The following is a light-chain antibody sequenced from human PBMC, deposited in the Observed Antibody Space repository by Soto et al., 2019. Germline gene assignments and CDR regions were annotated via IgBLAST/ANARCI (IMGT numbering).Light chain of an antibody. CDR3: TSYTSNNTLNLL. J-gene: IGLJ2*01. CDR2: DVS. V-gene: IGLV2-14*01. CDR1: SSDVGSYNY. Sequence: QSVLTQPRSVSGSPGQSVTISCTGTSSDVGSYNYVSWYQQHPGKAPKLMIYDVSYRPSGVSNRFSGSKSGNTAALTISGLQAEDEADYFCTSYTSNNTLNLLFGEGTKVTVL.